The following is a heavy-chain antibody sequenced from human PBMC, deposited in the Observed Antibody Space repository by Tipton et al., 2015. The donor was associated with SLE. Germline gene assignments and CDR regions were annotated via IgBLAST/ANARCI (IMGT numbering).Heavy chain of an antibody. J-gene: IGHJ3*02. CDR2: IYYSGST. CDR1: GDSISSYY. Sequence: TLSLTCTVSGDSISSYYWSWIWQPPGKGLEWIGYIYYSGSTNYNPSLKSRVTISVDKSKNQFSLKLSSVTASDTAVYYCARDSGRRAFDIWGQGTMVTVSS. V-gene: IGHV4-59*12. CDR3: ARDSGRRAFDI. D-gene: IGHD3-10*01.